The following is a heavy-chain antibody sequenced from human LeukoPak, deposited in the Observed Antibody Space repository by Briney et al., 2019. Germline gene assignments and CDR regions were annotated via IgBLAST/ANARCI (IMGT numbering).Heavy chain of an antibody. CDR1: GFTFSSYA. V-gene: IGHV3-23*01. CDR3: AKAAMFYGSGSSYIDY. Sequence: GGSLRLSCAASGFTFSSYAMSWVRQAPGKGLEWVSAISGSGGSTYYADSVKGRFTISRDNSKNTLYLQMNSLRAEDTAVYYCAKAAMFYGSGSSYIDYWGQGTLVTVSS. D-gene: IGHD3-10*01. CDR2: ISGSGGST. J-gene: IGHJ4*02.